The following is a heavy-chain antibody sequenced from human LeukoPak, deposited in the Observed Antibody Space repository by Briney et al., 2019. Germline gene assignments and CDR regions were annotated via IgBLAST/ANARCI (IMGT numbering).Heavy chain of an antibody. CDR3: ARDLTGYPIYYYYYMDV. CDR2: IRSKAYGGTT. D-gene: IGHD3-9*01. Sequence: GGSLRLSCTASGFTFGDYAMSWFRQAPGKGLEWVGFIRSKAYGGTTEYAASVKGRFTISRDDSKSIAYLQMNSLRAEDTAVYYCARDLTGYPIYYYYYMDVWGKGTTVTISS. CDR1: GFTFGDYA. J-gene: IGHJ6*03. V-gene: IGHV3-49*03.